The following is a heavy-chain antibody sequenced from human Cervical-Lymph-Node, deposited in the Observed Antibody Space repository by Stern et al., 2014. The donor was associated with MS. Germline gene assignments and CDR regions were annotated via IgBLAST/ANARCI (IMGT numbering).Heavy chain of an antibody. CDR3: ARHRQQTLYGMDV. J-gene: IGHJ6*02. D-gene: IGHD6-13*01. V-gene: IGHV5-51*01. CDR1: GYSFTKYW. CDR2: IYPGDSDT. Sequence: VQLVQSGAEVKKPGESLKISCKGSGYSFTKYWIGWVRQMPGKGLEWMGVIYPGDSDTRSSPSFQGRVTISAGKSISTAYLQWSSLKASDTAMYYCARHRQQTLYGMDVWGQGTTVTVSS.